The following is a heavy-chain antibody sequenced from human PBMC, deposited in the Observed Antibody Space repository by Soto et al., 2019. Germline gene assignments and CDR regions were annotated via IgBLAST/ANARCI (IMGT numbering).Heavy chain of an antibody. Sequence: QVQLVESGGGVVQPGRSLRLSCAASGFTFSSYAMHWVRQAPGKGLEWVAVITYDGTNKYYADSVKGRFTISRDNSKNTLYLQMNSLRAADTAVYYCARDLSTYGSGSLFDDRGQGTLVTVCS. CDR3: ARDLSTYGSGSLFDD. J-gene: IGHJ4*02. CDR2: ITYDGTNK. CDR1: GFTFSSYA. V-gene: IGHV3-30-3*01. D-gene: IGHD3-10*01.